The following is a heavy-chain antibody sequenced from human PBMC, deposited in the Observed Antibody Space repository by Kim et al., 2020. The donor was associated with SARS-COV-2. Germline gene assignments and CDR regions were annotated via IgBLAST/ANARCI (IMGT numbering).Heavy chain of an antibody. CDR2: FDPDDGET. CDR1: GYTLTELS. D-gene: IGHD6-19*01. CDR3: ATGPAVAGTGGWFDP. J-gene: IGHJ5*02. Sequence: ASVKVSCKVSGYTLTELSMHWVRQAPGKGLEWMGGFDPDDGETIYAQKFQGRVTMTEDTSTDTAYMELSSLRSEDTAVYYCATGPAVAGTGGWFDPWGQGTLVTVSS. V-gene: IGHV1-24*01.